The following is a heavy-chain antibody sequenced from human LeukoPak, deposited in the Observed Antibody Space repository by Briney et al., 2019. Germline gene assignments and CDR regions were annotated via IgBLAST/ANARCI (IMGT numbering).Heavy chain of an antibody. CDR2: INSDGSST. CDR1: GFTFSSYW. J-gene: IGHJ4*02. D-gene: IGHD4-17*01. V-gene: IGHV3-74*01. Sequence: GGSLRLSCAASGFTFSSYWMHWVRQAPGKGLVWVSRINSDGSSTSYADSVKGRFTISRDNAKNTLYLQMNSLRAEDTAVYYCASSDYGDYVAPFDYWGQGTLVTVSS. CDR3: ASSDYGDYVAPFDY.